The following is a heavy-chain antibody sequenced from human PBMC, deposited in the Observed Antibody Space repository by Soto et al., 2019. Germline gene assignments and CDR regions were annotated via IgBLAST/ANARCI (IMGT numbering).Heavy chain of an antibody. J-gene: IGHJ3*02. CDR2: INPSGGST. V-gene: IGHV1-46*01. CDR1: GYTFTSYY. Sequence: ASVKVSCKASGYTFTSYYMHWVRQAPGQGLEWMGIINPSGGSTSYAQKFQGRVTMTRDTSTSTVYMELSSLRSEDTAVYYCARGARITMIVDAFDIWGQGTMVTVSS. CDR3: ARGARITMIVDAFDI. D-gene: IGHD3-22*01.